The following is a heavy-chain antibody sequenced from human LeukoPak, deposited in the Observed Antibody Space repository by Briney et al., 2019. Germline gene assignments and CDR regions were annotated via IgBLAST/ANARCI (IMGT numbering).Heavy chain of an antibody. V-gene: IGHV3-21*01. Sequence: KPGGSLRLSCAASGFTFSSYSVNWVRQAPGKGLEWVSSISSSSSYIYYADSVKGRFTISRDNAKNSLYLQMNSLRAEDTAVYYCARDPLTYGDRSRFDYWGQGTLVTVSS. CDR1: GFTFSSYS. CDR3: ARDPLTYGDRSRFDY. CDR2: ISSSSSYI. D-gene: IGHD4-17*01. J-gene: IGHJ4*02.